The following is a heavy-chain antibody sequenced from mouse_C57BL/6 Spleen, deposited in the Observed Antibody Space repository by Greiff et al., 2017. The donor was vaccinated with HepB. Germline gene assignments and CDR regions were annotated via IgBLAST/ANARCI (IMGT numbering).Heavy chain of an antibody. Sequence: DVQLVESGGGLVKPGGSLKLSCAASGFTFSSYAMSWVRQTPEKRLEWVATISDGGSYTYYPDNVKGRFTISRDNAKNNLYLQMSHLKSEDTAMYYCARDRFYYRGAMDYWGQGTSVTVSS. D-gene: IGHD1-1*02. CDR3: ARDRFYYRGAMDY. J-gene: IGHJ4*01. CDR2: ISDGGSYT. CDR1: GFTFSSYA. V-gene: IGHV5-4*01.